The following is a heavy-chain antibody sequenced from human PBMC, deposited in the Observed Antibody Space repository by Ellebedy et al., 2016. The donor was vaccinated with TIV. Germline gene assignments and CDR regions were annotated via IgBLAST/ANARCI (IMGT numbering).Heavy chain of an antibody. J-gene: IGHJ4*02. CDR1: AGTFSTYS. D-gene: IGHD2-2*01. Sequence: SVKVSCKASAGTFSTYSISWVRQVPGQGLEWMGGIIPVLGVTNYAQDFQGTVTITVDKSTTTVYMELSSLRSEDTAVYYCASGLYCSSSSCYSYALDFWGQGTLVTVSS. CDR3: ASGLYCSSSSCYSYALDF. CDR2: IIPVLGVT. V-gene: IGHV1-69*10.